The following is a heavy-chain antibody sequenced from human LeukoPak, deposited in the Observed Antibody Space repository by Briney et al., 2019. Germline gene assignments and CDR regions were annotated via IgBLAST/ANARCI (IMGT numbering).Heavy chain of an antibody. Sequence: SETLSLTCAVYGGSFSGYYWSWIRQPPGKWLEWIGEINHSGSTNYNPSLKSRVTVSVDTSKNQFSLKLRSVTAANTAVYYCARNLYSSVPYWYFDLWGRGTLVTVSS. J-gene: IGHJ2*01. CDR2: INHSGST. V-gene: IGHV4-34*01. CDR3: ARNLYSSVPYWYFDL. D-gene: IGHD6-19*01. CDR1: GGSFSGYY.